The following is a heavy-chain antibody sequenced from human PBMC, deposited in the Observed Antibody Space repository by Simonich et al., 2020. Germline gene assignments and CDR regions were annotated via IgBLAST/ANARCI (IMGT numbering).Heavy chain of an antibody. D-gene: IGHD7-27*01. J-gene: IGHJ3*02. CDR2: VKPNSGGT. Sequence: QVQLVQSGAEVKKPGASVKVSCKASGYTFTGYYMHWVRQAPGKGLESVGWVKPNSGGTNYAQKFQGRVTMTRDTSISTAYMELSRLRSDDTAVYYCARGPRWTGDDAFDIWGQGTMVTVSS. CDR1: GYTFTGYY. CDR3: ARGPRWTGDDAFDI. V-gene: IGHV1-2*02.